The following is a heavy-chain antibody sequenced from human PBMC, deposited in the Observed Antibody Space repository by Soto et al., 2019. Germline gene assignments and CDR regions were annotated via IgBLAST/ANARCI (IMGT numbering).Heavy chain of an antibody. CDR1: GDSVKSVGYY. J-gene: IGHJ5*02. CDR3: GRVVSSGWNPARVDP. V-gene: IGHV4-30-4*08. Sequence: QVHLQESAPGLVKPSDTLSLTCSVSGDSVKSVGYYWTWIRQPPGKGFEWLGDIYNTGTSRFNASRRGRLTASADASSNSFSRALTCVTAAATAVYFCGRVVSSGWNPARVDPWGRGSLV. D-gene: IGHD6-25*01. CDR2: IYNTGTS.